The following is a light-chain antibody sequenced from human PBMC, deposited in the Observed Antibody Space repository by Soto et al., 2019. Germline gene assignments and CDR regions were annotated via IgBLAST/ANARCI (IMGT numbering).Light chain of an antibody. Sequence: EIVLTQSPATLSLSPGERAILSCSASQSVGTYLAWYQQKPGQAPRLLIYDASNRATGIPARFGGSGSGTDFTLTNNSLEPEDFAVYYCQQRSNWPGSFGPATKVDIK. CDR2: DAS. CDR3: QQRSNWPGS. V-gene: IGKV3-11*01. J-gene: IGKJ3*01. CDR1: QSVGTY.